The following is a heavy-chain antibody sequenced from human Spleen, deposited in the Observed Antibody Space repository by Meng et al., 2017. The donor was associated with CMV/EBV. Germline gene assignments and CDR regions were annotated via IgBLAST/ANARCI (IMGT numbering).Heavy chain of an antibody. CDR3: ARGREDGMDV. CDR2: INPNSGGT. V-gene: IGHV1-2*02. Sequence: ASVKVSCKTSKYTFTDYYMHWVRQAPGQGLEWMGWINPNSGGTNYAQKFQGRVTMTRDTSISTDYIELSRLRSYDTAVYYCARGREDGMDVWGQGTTVTVSS. J-gene: IGHJ6*02. CDR1: KYTFTDYY.